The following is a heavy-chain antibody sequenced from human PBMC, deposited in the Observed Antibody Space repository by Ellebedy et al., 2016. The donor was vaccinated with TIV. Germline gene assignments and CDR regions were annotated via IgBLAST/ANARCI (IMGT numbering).Heavy chain of an antibody. CDR3: ARGHSNYYYYGMDV. V-gene: IGHV1-69*13. Sequence: SVKVSXXASGGTFSSYAISWVRQAPGQGLEWMGGIIPIFGTANYAQKFQGRVTITADESTSTAYMELSSLRSEDTAVYYCARGHSNYYYYGMDVWGQGTTVTVSS. CDR2: IIPIFGTA. D-gene: IGHD4-11*01. CDR1: GGTFSSYA. J-gene: IGHJ6*02.